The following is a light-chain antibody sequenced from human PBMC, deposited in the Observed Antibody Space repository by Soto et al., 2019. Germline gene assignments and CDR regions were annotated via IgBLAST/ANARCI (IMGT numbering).Light chain of an antibody. CDR3: SSYAGSNNLGI. CDR2: EVN. J-gene: IGLJ1*01. Sequence: QSALTQPPSASGSPGQSVTISCTGTSSDVGGYKYVSWYQQHPGKAPKLMIFEVNKRPSGVPDRFSGSKSGNTASLTVSGLQAKDEADYYCSSYAGSNNLGIFGTGTKLTVL. V-gene: IGLV2-8*01. CDR1: SSDVGGYKY.